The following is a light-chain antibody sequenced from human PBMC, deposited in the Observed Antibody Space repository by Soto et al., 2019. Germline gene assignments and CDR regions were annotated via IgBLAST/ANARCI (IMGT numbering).Light chain of an antibody. CDR3: QQRGNWPLT. CDR1: QSVSSY. J-gene: IGKJ4*01. CDR2: DAS. V-gene: IGKV3-11*01. Sequence: EIVLPQSPAALSLSPGERATLSCRASQSVSSYLAWYQQKPGQAPRLLISDASNRATGIPARFSGSGSGTDFTLTISSLEPEDFAVYDCQQRGNWPLTFGGGTKVESK.